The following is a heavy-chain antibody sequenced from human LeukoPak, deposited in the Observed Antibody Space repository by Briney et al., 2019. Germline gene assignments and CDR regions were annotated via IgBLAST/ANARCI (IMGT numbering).Heavy chain of an antibody. CDR1: GYSFTSYW. V-gene: IGHV5-51*01. J-gene: IGHJ4*02. D-gene: IGHD6-6*01. CDR2: IYPGDSDT. CDR3: AREYSSSSLHSDY. Sequence: GGSLRLSCKGSGYSFTSYWIGWVRQMPGKGLEWMGIIYPGDSDTRYSPSFQGQVTISPDKSISTAYLQWSSLKASDTAMYYCAREYSSSSLHSDYWGQGTLVTVSS.